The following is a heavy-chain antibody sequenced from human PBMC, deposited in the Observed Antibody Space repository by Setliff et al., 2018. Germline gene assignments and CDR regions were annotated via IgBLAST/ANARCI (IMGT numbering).Heavy chain of an antibody. V-gene: IGHV4-28*03. D-gene: IGHD3-22*01. CDR3: ARAPRYFDPTGSYFDF. Sequence: SETLSLTCAVSGVSVNSLTWWSWVRQTPGKGLEWIGFIYHDGNPKFNPSVNYNPSLKSRVTISVDTSKNQFSLKLTSVTAADTAVYYCARAPRYFDPTGSYFDFWGQGTLVTVSS. CDR2: IYHDGNP. J-gene: IGHJ4*02. CDR1: GVSVNSLTW.